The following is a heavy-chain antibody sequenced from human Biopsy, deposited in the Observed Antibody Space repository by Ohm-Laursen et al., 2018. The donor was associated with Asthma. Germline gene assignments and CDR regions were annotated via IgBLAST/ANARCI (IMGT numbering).Heavy chain of an antibody. V-gene: IGHV1-69*06. CDR3: ARDQTGPLLSARLYNWFDP. CDR1: GGIFGNHA. CDR2: IIPMFGTT. Sequence: SVKVSCKASGGIFGNHAVGWVRQAPGQGLEWMGGIIPMFGTTKFAPKFQGRVTFTADKSTNTAFMELSSLRSEDTALYFCARDQTGPLLSARLYNWFDPWGQGTLVIVSS. D-gene: IGHD1-1*01. J-gene: IGHJ5*02.